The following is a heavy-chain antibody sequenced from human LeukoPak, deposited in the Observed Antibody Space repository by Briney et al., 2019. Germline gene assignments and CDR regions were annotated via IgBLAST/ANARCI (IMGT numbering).Heavy chain of an antibody. CDR1: GFTFSSYG. CDR3: AKDHPKYYDYVWGSSGMDV. Sequence: HPGRSLRLSCAASGFTFSSYGMHWVRQAPGKGLEWVAVIWYDGSNKYYADSVKGRFTISRDNSKNTLYLQMNSLGAEDTAVYYCAKDHPKYYDYVWGSSGMDVWGKGTTVTVSS. V-gene: IGHV3-33*06. CDR2: IWYDGSNK. J-gene: IGHJ6*04. D-gene: IGHD3-16*01.